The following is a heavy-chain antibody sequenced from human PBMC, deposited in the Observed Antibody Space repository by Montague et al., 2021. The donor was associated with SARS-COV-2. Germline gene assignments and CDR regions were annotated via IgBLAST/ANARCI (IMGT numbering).Heavy chain of an antibody. J-gene: IGHJ6*02. CDR2: IYYTGST. Sequence: SECLSLTYTVSGGSIGTYYWNWIRQSPGKGLEWLGYIYYTGSTKYSPSLKSRVTISMDTSKDQLSLRLKSVTAADTAVYYCARDNYGDWGYYGLDVWGQGTTVIVSS. V-gene: IGHV4-59*01. D-gene: IGHD4-17*01. CDR3: ARDNYGDWGYYGLDV. CDR1: GGSIGTYY.